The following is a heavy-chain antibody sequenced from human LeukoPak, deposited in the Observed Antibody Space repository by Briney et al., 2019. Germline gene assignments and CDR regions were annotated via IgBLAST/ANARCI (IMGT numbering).Heavy chain of an antibody. J-gene: IGHJ3*02. CDR3: ARDPYGSGSTSFDI. V-gene: IGHV3-33*01. D-gene: IGHD3-10*01. CDR2: IWYDGSNK. Sequence: PGGSLRLSCPASGFTFSSYGMHWVRQAPGTGLEWVAVIWYDGSNKYYADSVKGRFIISRDNSKNTLYLQVNSLRAEDTAVYYCARDPYGSGSTSFDIWGEGTMVTVSS. CDR1: GFTFSSYG.